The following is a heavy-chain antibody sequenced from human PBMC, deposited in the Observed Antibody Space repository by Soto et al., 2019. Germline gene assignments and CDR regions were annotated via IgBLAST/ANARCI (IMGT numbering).Heavy chain of an antibody. Sequence: SVKVSCKASGGTFSSYAISWVRQAPGQGLEWMGGIIPIFGTANYAQKFQGRVTITADESTSTAYMELSSLRSEDTAVYYCARGRDSSGTNRGYYGMDVWGQGTTVTVSS. J-gene: IGHJ6*02. D-gene: IGHD6-19*01. CDR1: GGTFSSYA. V-gene: IGHV1-69*13. CDR2: IIPIFGTA. CDR3: ARGRDSSGTNRGYYGMDV.